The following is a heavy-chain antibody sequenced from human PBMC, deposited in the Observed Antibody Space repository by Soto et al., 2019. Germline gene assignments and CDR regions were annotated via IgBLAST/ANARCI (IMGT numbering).Heavy chain of an antibody. CDR3: ARVGYSSTERDY. V-gene: IGHV1-2*04. CDR1: VYTFNGYY. J-gene: IGHJ4*02. D-gene: IGHD6-13*01. Sequence: GASVKVSCKDSVYTFNGYYMHCVRQAPGQGLEWMGWINPNSGGTNYAQKFQGWVTMTRDTSISTAYMELSSLRSEDTAVYYCARVGYSSTERDYWGQGTLVTVSS. CDR2: INPNSGGT.